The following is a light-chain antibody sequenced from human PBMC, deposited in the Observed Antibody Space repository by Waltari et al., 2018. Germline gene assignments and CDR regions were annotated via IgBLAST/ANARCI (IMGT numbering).Light chain of an antibody. CDR3: QQSYSTPLG. J-gene: IGKJ1*01. V-gene: IGKV1-39*01. CDR1: QPISSY. CDR2: AAT. Sequence: DIQMTQSPSSLSASVGDRVTITCRASQPISSYLNWYQQKPGKGPQLLIYAATSLQSGVPSRFSGSGSGTDFTLTISSLQPEDFATYYCQQSYSTPLGFGQGTKVEIK.